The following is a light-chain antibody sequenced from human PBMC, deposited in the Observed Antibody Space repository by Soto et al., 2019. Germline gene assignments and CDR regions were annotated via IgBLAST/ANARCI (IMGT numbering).Light chain of an antibody. CDR2: DVS. Sequence: QSALTQPRSVSGSPGQSVTISCTGTSSDVGGYNYVSWYQQHPGKAPKLMIYDVSKRPSGVPDRFSGSKSGNTASLTISGLRDEDEAEYYGGSYAGSFVVFGGGTKLTVL. J-gene: IGLJ2*01. V-gene: IGLV2-11*01. CDR1: SSDVGGYNY. CDR3: GSYAGSFVV.